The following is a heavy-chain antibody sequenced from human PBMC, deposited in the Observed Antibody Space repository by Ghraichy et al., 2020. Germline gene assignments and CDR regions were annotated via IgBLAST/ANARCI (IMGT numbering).Heavy chain of an antibody. CDR3: ARGGHHGDFDY. J-gene: IGHJ4*02. Sequence: SQTLSLTCAVSGDSITSGGYSWNWIRPTPGKGLEWIGSMYYSGSIFYNSSLKSRLTMSIDASKNHFSLKLTSVTAADTALYYCARGGHHGDFDYWGQGTLVTVSS. CDR1: GDSITSGGYS. V-gene: IGHV4-30-4*07. D-gene: IGHD4-17*01. CDR2: MYYSGSI.